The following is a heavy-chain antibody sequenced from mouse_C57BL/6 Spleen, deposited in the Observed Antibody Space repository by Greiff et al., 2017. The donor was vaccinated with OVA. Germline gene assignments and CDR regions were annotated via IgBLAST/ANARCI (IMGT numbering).Heavy chain of an antibody. Sequence: VQLQQPGAELVRPGSSVKLSCKASGYTFTSYWMHWVKQRPIQGLEWIGNIDPSDSETHYNQKFKDKATLTVDKSSSTAYMQLSSLTSEDSAVYYCARQGLGGRYFDVWGTGTTVTVSS. CDR2: IDPSDSET. V-gene: IGHV1-52*01. CDR3: ARQGLGGRYFDV. CDR1: GYTFTSYW. D-gene: IGHD4-1*01. J-gene: IGHJ1*03.